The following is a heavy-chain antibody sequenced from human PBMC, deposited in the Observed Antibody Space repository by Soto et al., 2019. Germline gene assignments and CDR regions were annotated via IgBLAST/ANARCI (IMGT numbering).Heavy chain of an antibody. CDR2: IYYSGST. CDR1: GGSISSGGYY. Sequence: QVQLQESGPGLVKPSQTLSLTCTVSGGSISSGGYYWSWIRQHPGKGLEWIGYIYYSGSTYYNPSLKSRVNVSVDTSKNQYPLKLSSVTAADTAVYYCARVRFFGVVITHWGQGTLVTVSS. J-gene: IGHJ4*02. V-gene: IGHV4-31*03. CDR3: ARVRFFGVVITH. D-gene: IGHD3-3*01.